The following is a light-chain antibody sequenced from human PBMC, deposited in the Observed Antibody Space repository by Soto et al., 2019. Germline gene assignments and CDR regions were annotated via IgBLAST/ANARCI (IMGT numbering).Light chain of an antibody. CDR3: SSYADSSTVV. CDR1: SSDVGGHNY. J-gene: IGLJ2*01. V-gene: IGLV2-14*03. CDR2: NVV. Sequence: QSALTQVASVSASPGQSITISCTGTSSDVGGHNYVSWYQQHPGKAPKLMIYNVVYRPSGVSNRFSGSKSGNTASLTISGLQADDEAYYYCSSYADSSTVVFGGGTKVTVL.